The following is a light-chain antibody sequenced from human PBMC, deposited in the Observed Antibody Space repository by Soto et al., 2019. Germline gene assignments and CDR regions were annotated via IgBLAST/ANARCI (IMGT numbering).Light chain of an antibody. V-gene: IGLV1-44*01. CDR3: QSYDSTLSARYV. CDR2: TAG. J-gene: IGLJ1*01. CDR1: SSNIGSNT. Sequence: QSVLTQPLSASASPGQRVTISCSGGSSNIGSNTVAWYQHLPGTAPPRLIFTAGQRPSGVPDRFSASTSGTSASLAITGLQAEDEGDYYCQSYDSTLSARYVFGTGTKVTVL.